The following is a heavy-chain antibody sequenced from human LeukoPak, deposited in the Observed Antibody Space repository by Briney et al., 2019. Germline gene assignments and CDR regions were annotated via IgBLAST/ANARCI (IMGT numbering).Heavy chain of an antibody. J-gene: IGHJ2*01. Sequence: SETLSLTCTVSSGSISTSNYYWGWVRQPPGKALEWIGNIFYSGSTYYSPSLKSRVTISLDTSRNQFSLKLSSVTAADTAVYYCARVYYSSSYDYWYFDLWGRGTLVTVSS. CDR3: ARVYYSSSYDYWYFDL. D-gene: IGHD6-13*01. V-gene: IGHV4-39*07. CDR1: SGSISTSNYY. CDR2: IFYSGST.